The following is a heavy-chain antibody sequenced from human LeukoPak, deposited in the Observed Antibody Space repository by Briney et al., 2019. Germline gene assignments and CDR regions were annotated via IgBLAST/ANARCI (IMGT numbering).Heavy chain of an antibody. CDR2: IKQDGSEK. Sequence: GGSLRLSCAASGFTFSSYAMSWVRQAPGKGLEWVANIKQDGSEKYYVDSVKGRFTISRDNAKDSLYLQMNSLRAEDTAVYYCARAPEVGATDYWGQGTLVTVSS. V-gene: IGHV3-7*01. D-gene: IGHD1-26*01. J-gene: IGHJ4*02. CDR1: GFTFSSYA. CDR3: ARAPEVGATDY.